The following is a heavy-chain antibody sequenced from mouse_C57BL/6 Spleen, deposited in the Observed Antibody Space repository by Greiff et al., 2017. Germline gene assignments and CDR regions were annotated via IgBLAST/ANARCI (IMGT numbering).Heavy chain of an antibody. J-gene: IGHJ4*01. CDR2: IDPSDSYT. V-gene: IGHV1-59*01. CDR1: GYTFTSYW. CDR3: ARRGGDNYDAMAY. Sequence: QVQLQQPGAELVRPGTSVTLSCKASGYTFTSYWMHWVKQRPGQGLEWIGVIDPSDSYTNYNQKFKGKATLTVDTSSSTAYMPLSSLTSEDSAVYYCARRGGDNYDAMAYWGQGTSVTVSS. D-gene: IGHD1-3*01.